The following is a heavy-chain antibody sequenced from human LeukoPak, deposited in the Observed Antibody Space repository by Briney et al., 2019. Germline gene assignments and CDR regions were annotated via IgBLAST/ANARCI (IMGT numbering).Heavy chain of an antibody. Sequence: GGSLRLSCTASGFTLSSFAMSWVRQAPGKGLEVVSTLSSSGVRTYYADSVKGRFTISRDNAKNSLYLQMNSLRAEDTALYYCARGYCSSTSCRRFDYWGQGTLVTVSS. V-gene: IGHV3-23*01. J-gene: IGHJ4*02. CDR3: ARGYCSSTSCRRFDY. CDR1: GFTLSSFA. D-gene: IGHD2-2*01. CDR2: LSSSGVRT.